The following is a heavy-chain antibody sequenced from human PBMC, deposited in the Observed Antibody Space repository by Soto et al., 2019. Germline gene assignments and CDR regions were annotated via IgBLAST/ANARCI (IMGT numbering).Heavy chain of an antibody. CDR1: EGSFSGYY. Sequence: PSETLSLTCAVYEGSFSGYYWSWIRQPPGKGLEWIGEINHTGSTNYNPSLKSRVTISVDTSKNQFSLKRSSVTAADTAVYYCASLRRIEGSVFYRYYMYVWGKGTTVPVSS. V-gene: IGHV4-34*01. D-gene: IGHD1-26*01. CDR3: ASLRRIEGSVFYRYYMYV. CDR2: INHTGST. J-gene: IGHJ6*03.